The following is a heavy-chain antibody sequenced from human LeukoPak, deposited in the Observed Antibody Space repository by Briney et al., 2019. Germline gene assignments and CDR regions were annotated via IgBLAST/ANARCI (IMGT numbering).Heavy chain of an antibody. CDR3: ARDLLLWSRGIFDI. J-gene: IGHJ3*02. Sequence: SETLSLTCTVSGDSIINYYWSWIRQPPGKGLEWIGYVYYTGHTNYNPSLKNRVTISLDTSKNQFSLKLNSVTAADTAVYYCARDLLLWSRGIFDIWGQGTVVTVSS. CDR2: VYYTGHT. D-gene: IGHD2-15*01. CDR1: GDSIINYY. V-gene: IGHV4-59*12.